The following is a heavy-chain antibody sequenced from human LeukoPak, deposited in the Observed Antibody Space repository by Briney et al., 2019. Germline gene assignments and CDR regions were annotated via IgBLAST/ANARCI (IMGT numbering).Heavy chain of an antibody. J-gene: IGHJ6*02. CDR3: ARYRDLGGSGSYGMDV. CDR2: IYYSGST. V-gene: IGHV4-59*01. CDR1: GGSISSYY. D-gene: IGHD3-10*01. Sequence: SETLSLTCTVSGGSISSYYWSWIRQPPGKGLEWIGYIYYSGSTNYNPSIKSRVTISVDTSKNQFSLKLSSVTAADTAVYYCARYRDLGGSGSYGMDVWGQGTTVTVSS.